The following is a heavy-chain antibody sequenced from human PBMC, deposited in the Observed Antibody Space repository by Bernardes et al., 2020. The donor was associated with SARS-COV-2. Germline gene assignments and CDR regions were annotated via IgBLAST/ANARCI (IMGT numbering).Heavy chain of an antibody. D-gene: IGHD3-22*01. CDR3: ATKLTAPDYYDSIDAFDI. J-gene: IGHJ3*02. CDR1: GYTLTELS. V-gene: IGHV1-24*01. CDR2: FDPEDGET. Sequence: ASVKVSCKVSGYTLTELSMHWVRQAPGKGLEWMGGFDPEDGETIYAQKFQGRVTMTEDTSTDTAYMELSSLRSEDTAVYYCATKLTAPDYYDSIDAFDIWGQGIMVTVSS.